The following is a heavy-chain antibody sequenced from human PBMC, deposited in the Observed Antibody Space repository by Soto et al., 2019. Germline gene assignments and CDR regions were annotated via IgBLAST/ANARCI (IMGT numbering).Heavy chain of an antibody. CDR3: ARGYCSSTSCRPPVYYYYGMDV. D-gene: IGHD2-2*01. CDR1: GGSISSYY. J-gene: IGHJ6*02. V-gene: IGHV4-59*01. Sequence: SETLSLTCTVSGGSISSYYWSWIRQPPGKGLEWNGYIYYSGSTNYNPSLKSRVTISVDTSKNQFSLKLSSVTAADTAVYYCARGYCSSTSCRPPVYYYYGMDVWGQGTTVTVSS. CDR2: IYYSGST.